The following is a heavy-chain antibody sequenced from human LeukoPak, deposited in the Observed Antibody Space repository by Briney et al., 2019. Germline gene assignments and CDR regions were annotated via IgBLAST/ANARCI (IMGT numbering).Heavy chain of an antibody. D-gene: IGHD6-6*01. J-gene: IGHJ4*02. Sequence: PGGSLRLSCTVSGFTFSDYWMTWVRQAPGKGPEWVANIKQDGSQRYYVDSVRGRFTISRDNAKNSLFLQMNGLRAEDTAVYYCARRGGSSSRRSPIDYWGQGTLVTVSS. CDR1: GFTFSDYW. CDR3: ARRGGSSSRRSPIDY. V-gene: IGHV3-7*01. CDR2: IKQDGSQR.